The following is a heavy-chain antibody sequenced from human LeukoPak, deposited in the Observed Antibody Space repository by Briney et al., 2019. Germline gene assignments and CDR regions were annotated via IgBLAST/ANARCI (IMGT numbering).Heavy chain of an antibody. CDR1: GFTFDDYA. Sequence: GGSLRLSCAASGFTFDDYAMHWVRQAPGKGLEWVSGISWNSGSIGYADSVKGRFTISRDNAKNSLYLQMNSLRAEDTALYYCAKGYRSGGSCYESYYYYGMDVWGQGTTVTVSS. CDR2: ISWNSGSI. J-gene: IGHJ6*02. CDR3: AKGYRSGGSCYESYYYYGMDV. D-gene: IGHD2-15*01. V-gene: IGHV3-9*01.